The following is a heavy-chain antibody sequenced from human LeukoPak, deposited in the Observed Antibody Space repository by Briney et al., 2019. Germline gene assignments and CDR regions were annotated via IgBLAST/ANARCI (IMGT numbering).Heavy chain of an antibody. V-gene: IGHV1-2*02. D-gene: IGHD3-22*01. CDR1: GYTFTGYY. J-gene: IGHJ4*02. Sequence: ASVKVSCKASGYTFTGYYMHWVRQAPGQGLEWMGWISPNSGVTNYAQKFQGRVTMTRDTSISTAYMELSRLRSDDTAVYYCARDYDSSGYYPWGGQGTLVTVSS. CDR3: ARDYDSSGYYPW. CDR2: ISPNSGVT.